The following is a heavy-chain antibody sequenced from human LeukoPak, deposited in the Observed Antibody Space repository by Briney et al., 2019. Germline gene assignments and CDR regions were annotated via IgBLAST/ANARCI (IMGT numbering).Heavy chain of an antibody. D-gene: IGHD2-2*01. CDR3: ARFCSSANCYRKGIEYMDV. CDR2: IYSSGST. CDR1: GGSISNNYYY. V-gene: IGHV4-61*02. J-gene: IGHJ6*03. Sequence: SQTLSLTCTVSGGSISNNYYYWNWIRLPAGKGLEWIGRIYSSGSTNYNPSLRSRVFISMDTSKNQFSLKLTSVTAADTAVYYCARFCSSANCYRKGIEYMDVWGRGTSVTVSS.